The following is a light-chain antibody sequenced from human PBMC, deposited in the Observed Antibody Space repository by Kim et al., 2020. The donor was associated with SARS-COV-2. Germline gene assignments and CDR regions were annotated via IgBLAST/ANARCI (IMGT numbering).Light chain of an antibody. V-gene: IGLV3-21*04. J-gene: IGLJ2*01. CDR2: YDS. CDR1: SIGSKR. CDR3: QVWDSSSDHRVV. Sequence: SYELTQPPSVSVAPGKTARVSCGGNSIGSKRVHWYQQKSGQAPLLVISYDSDRPSGIPERFSGSNSGNTATLTISRVEAGDEADYYCQVWDSSSDHRVVFGGGTQLTVL.